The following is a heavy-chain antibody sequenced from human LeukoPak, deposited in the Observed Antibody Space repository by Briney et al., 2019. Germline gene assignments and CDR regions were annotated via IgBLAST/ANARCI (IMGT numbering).Heavy chain of an antibody. CDR1: GYTFTSYY. Sequence: ASVKVSCKASGYTFTSYYMHWVRQAPGQGLEWMGIINPSGGSTSYAQKFQGRVTITADESTSTAYMELSSLRSEDTAVYYCARLGYNFLYYYGMDVWGQGTTVTVSS. CDR2: INPSGGST. CDR3: ARLGYNFLYYYGMDV. D-gene: IGHD5-24*01. V-gene: IGHV1-46*01. J-gene: IGHJ6*02.